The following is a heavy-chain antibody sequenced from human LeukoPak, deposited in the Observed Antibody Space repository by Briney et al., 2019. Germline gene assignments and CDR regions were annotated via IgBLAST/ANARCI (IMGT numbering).Heavy chain of an antibody. CDR1: GFTFSRYS. CDR3: AKRSGINYGYFDS. V-gene: IGHV3-74*01. J-gene: IGHJ4*02. D-gene: IGHD1-26*01. CDR2: IHSDGSST. Sequence: PGGSLRLSCAASGFTFSRYSMHWVRQAPGKGLVWVSHIHSDGSSTSYADSVKGRFTISRDNAKNTMYLQMDSLRAEDTAVYYCAKRSGINYGYFDSWGQGTLVTVSS.